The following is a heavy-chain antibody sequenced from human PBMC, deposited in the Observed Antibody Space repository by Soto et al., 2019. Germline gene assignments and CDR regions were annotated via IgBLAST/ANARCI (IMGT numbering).Heavy chain of an antibody. CDR1: RYTLTELS. CDR3: ARDPSYYGMDV. V-gene: IGHV1-24*01. Sequence: ASVQVSCKVSRYTLTELSMHWVRQAPGKVLEWMGGFDLEDGETIYAQKFQGRVTITRDTSASTAYMELSSLRSEDTAVYYCARDPSYYGMDVWGQGTTVTVSS. J-gene: IGHJ6*02. CDR2: FDLEDGET.